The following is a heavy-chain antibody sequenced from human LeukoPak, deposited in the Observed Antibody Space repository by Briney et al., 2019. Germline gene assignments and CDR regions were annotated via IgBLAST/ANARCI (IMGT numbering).Heavy chain of an antibody. CDR3: ARHLSRPTGYIDY. J-gene: IGHJ4*02. V-gene: IGHV5-51*01. CDR2: IYPGDSET. Sequence: GASLKNSRKGSGYITSYWNGWERPMPGKGLEWMGIIYPGDSETRYNPSFQGQVTMAADKSISTVYLQWSSLKASDTAMYYCARHLSRPTGYIDYWGQGTLVTVSS. CDR1: GYITSYW. D-gene: IGHD5-12*01.